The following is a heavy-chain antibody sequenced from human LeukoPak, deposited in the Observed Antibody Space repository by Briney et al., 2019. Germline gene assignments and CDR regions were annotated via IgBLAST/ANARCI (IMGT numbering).Heavy chain of an antibody. CDR1: RGSIRTSRHY. Sequence: PSETLSLTCTVSRGSIRTSRHYWGWIRQPPGKGLEWIGSMYYSGTTYYSPSFKSRVTISVDTTKDRFSLKLSSVTATDTAIYYCAAVTTIDYYIDFWGQGTLVTVSS. CDR3: AAVTTIDYYIDF. CDR2: MYYSGTT. D-gene: IGHD4-11*01. J-gene: IGHJ4*02. V-gene: IGHV4-39*01.